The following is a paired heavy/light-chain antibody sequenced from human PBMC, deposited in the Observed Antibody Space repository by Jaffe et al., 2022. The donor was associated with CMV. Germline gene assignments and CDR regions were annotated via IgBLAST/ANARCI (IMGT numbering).Heavy chain of an antibody. V-gene: IGHV3-13*01. Sequence: EVQLVESGGGLVHPGGSLRLSCAASGFTFSTSDMHWVRQSTGKGLEWVAAMGLVGDTYYSASVKGRFSISREDAKDSLYLQMNSLRAEDTAVYYCVREGRSRDWDDWYLDLWGRGTLVTVSS. CDR1: GFTFSTSD. D-gene: IGHD2-21*02. J-gene: IGHJ2*01. CDR2: MGLVGDT. CDR3: VREGRSRDWDDWYLDL.
Light chain of an antibody. CDR3: SSYTSSSTLV. V-gene: IGLV2-14*03. J-gene: IGLJ1*01. Sequence: QSALAQPASVSGSPGQSITISCTGTSSDVGGYDYVSWYQQYPGKAPNLMIYDVTDRPSGVSNRFSGSKSGNTASLTISGLQADDEADYYCSSYTSSSTLVFGTGTKVTVL. CDR2: DVT. CDR1: SSDVGGYDY.